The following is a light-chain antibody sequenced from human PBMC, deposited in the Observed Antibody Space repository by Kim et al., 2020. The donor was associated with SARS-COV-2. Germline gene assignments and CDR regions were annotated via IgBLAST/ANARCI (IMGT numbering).Light chain of an antibody. Sequence: DIQMTQSPSSVSASVGDRVTITCRASQDISNWLAWYQQKPGKAPQLLIYAASSLQSGVPSRFSGSGSGTDFTHTISSLQPEDFATYYCQQANTFPITFGQGTRLEIK. CDR1: QDISNW. CDR2: AAS. CDR3: QQANTFPIT. V-gene: IGKV1-12*01. J-gene: IGKJ5*01.